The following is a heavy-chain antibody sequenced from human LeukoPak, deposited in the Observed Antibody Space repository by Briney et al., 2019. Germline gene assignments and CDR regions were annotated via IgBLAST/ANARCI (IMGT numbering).Heavy chain of an antibody. V-gene: IGHV4-30-4*01. CDR2: IYYSGTT. CDR1: GDSISSGDYY. Sequence: SQTLSLTCTISGDSISSGDYYWTWFRQPPGKGLEWIGYIYYSGTTYYNPSLKSRVTISVETSKNQFSLKVSSVTAADTAVYYCARRKSGWFDPWGQGTLVTVPS. CDR3: ARRKSGWFDP. J-gene: IGHJ5*02.